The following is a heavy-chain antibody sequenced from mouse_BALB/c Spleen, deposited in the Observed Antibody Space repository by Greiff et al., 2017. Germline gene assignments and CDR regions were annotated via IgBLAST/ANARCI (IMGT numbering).Heavy chain of an antibody. J-gene: IGHJ1*01. CDR2: ISYDGSN. CDR3: ARADYYGSSYDWYFDV. CDR1: GYSITSGYY. V-gene: IGHV3-6*02. Sequence: VQLQQSGPGLVKPSQSLSLTCSVTGYSITSGYYWNWIRQFPGNKLEWMGYISYDGSNNYNPSLKNRISITRDTSKNQFFLKLNSVTTEDTATSYCARADYYGSSYDWYFDVWGAGTTVTVSS. D-gene: IGHD1-1*01.